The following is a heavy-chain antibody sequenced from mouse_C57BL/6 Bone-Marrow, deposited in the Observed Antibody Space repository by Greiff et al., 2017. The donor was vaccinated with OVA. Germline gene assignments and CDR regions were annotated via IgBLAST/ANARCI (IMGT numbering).Heavy chain of an antibody. CDR3: ARERYSNYDFDY. D-gene: IGHD2-5*01. CDR1: GFTFSSYA. J-gene: IGHJ2*01. Sequence: EVQLQESGGGLVKPGGSLKLSCAASGFTFSSYAMSWVRQTPEKRLEWVATISDGGSYTYYPDNVKGRFTISRDNAKHNLYLQMSHLKSEDTAMYYCARERYSNYDFDYWGQGTTLTVSS. V-gene: IGHV5-4*01. CDR2: ISDGGSYT.